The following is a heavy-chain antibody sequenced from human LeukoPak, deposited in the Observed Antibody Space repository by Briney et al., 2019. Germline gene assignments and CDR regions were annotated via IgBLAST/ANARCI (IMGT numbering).Heavy chain of an antibody. J-gene: IGHJ4*02. Sequence: ASVKVSCKASGYTFTGYYMHWVRQAPGQGLEWMGWINPNSGGINYAQKFQGRVTVTRDTSISTAYMELSRLRSDDTAVYYCARAGGYSSSWYPPNVWGQGTLVTVSS. V-gene: IGHV1-2*02. CDR1: GYTFTGYY. D-gene: IGHD6-13*01. CDR2: INPNSGGI. CDR3: ARAGGYSSSWYPPNV.